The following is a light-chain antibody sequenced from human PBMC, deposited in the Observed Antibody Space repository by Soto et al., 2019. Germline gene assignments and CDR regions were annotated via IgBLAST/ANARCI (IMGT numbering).Light chain of an antibody. V-gene: IGKV3-11*01. J-gene: IGKJ5*01. CDR1: QSVSSY. Sequence: EIVLTQSPATLSLSPGERATLSCRASQSVSSYLAWYQQKPGQAPRLLIYGASTRATGIPARFSGSGSGTDFTLTINSLQPEDFATYYCQQAASFPITFGQGTRLEIK. CDR2: GAS. CDR3: QQAASFPIT.